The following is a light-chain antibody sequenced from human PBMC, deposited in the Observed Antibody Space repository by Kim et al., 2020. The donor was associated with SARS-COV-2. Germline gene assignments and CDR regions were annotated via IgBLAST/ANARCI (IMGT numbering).Light chain of an antibody. Sequence: DILMTQSPATVSVSPGERATLSCRASQSVSSNLAWYQQKPGQAPRLLIFAASTRATGIPARFIGSGSGTEFTLTISSLQSEDFALYYCQQYNNWPPTFGQGTKVDIK. CDR2: AAS. CDR3: QQYNNWPPT. CDR1: QSVSSN. J-gene: IGKJ1*01. V-gene: IGKV3-15*01.